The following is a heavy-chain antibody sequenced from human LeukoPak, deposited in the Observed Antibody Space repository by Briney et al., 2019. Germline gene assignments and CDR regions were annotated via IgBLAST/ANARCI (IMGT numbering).Heavy chain of an antibody. CDR1: GFTFSSYE. CDR2: ISSSGSTI. Sequence: GGSLRLSCAASGFTFSSYEMNWVRQAPGKGLEWVSYISSSGSTIYYADSVKGRFTISRDNAKNTLYLQMNSLRAEDTAVYYCAKGSPTYSDYWGQGTLVTVSS. V-gene: IGHV3-48*03. D-gene: IGHD2-15*01. CDR3: AKGSPTYSDY. J-gene: IGHJ4*02.